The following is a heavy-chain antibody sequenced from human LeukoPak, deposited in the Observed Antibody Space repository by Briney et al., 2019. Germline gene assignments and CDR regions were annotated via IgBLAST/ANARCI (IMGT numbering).Heavy chain of an antibody. CDR3: ARRRSVDY. J-gene: IGHJ4*02. CDR2: IKQDGSEK. D-gene: IGHD4-17*01. CDR1: GFTFSNAW. V-gene: IGHV3-7*01. Sequence: GGSLRLSCAASGFTFSNAWMSWVRQAPGKGLEWVANIKQDGSEKYYVDSVKGRFTISRDNAKNSLYLQMNSLRAEDTAVYYCARRRSVDYWGQGTLVTVSS.